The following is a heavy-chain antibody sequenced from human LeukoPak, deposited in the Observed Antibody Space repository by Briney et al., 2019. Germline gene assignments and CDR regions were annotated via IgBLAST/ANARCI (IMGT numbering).Heavy chain of an antibody. CDR3: ARDRGYSSFDY. J-gene: IGHJ4*02. V-gene: IGHV3-7*01. CDR1: AFTVSNYW. Sequence: GGSLRLSCAASAFTVSNYWMSWVRQAPGKGLEWVANIKEDGSEINYVDSVKGRFTISRGNAKNSLYLQMNSLTVDDTAVYYCARDRGYSSFDYWGQGTLVTVSS. D-gene: IGHD4-23*01. CDR2: IKEDGSEI.